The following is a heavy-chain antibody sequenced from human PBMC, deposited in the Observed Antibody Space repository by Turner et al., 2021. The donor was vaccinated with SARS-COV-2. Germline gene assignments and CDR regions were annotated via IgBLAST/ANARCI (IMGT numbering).Heavy chain of an antibody. CDR3: ARCRKRVLMSRSYDDYGMDV. V-gene: IGHV4-34*12. Sequence: QVQLQQWGAGLLKPSETLSLTCAVYGGSFSGYYWSWIRQPPGKELEWIGESIHSISTNYSPTLKSRVTISVDTSKNQFTLKLSSVTASETAVYYCARCRKRVLMSRSYDDYGMDVWGQGTTVTVSS. CDR1: GGSFSGYY. CDR2: SIHSIST. J-gene: IGHJ6*02. D-gene: IGHD2-2*01.